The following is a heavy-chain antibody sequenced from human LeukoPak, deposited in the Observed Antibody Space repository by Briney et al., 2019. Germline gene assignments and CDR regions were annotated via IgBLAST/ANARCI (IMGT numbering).Heavy chain of an antibody. Sequence: ASVKVSCKASGFTFTSSAMQWVRQARGQRLEWIGWIVVGSGNTNYAQKFQERVTITRDMSTSTAYMELSSLRSEDTAVYYCATILNYRQIVGATKFAYYFDYWGQGTLVTVSS. CDR1: GFTFTSSA. V-gene: IGHV1-58*02. CDR2: IVVGSGNT. J-gene: IGHJ4*02. CDR3: ATILNYRQIVGATKFAYYFDY. D-gene: IGHD1-26*01.